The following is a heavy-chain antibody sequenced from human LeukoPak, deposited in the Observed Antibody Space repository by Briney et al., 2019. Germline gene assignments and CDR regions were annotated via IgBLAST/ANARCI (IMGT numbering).Heavy chain of an antibody. V-gene: IGHV1-69*05. D-gene: IGHD3-3*01. Sequence: SVKVSCKSSGYTFTSYYMHWVRQAPGQGLEWMGRIIPIFGTANYAQKFQGRVTITTDESTSTAYMELSSLRSEDTAVYYCARAGIFGVYYFDYWGQGTLVTVSS. J-gene: IGHJ4*02. CDR2: IIPIFGTA. CDR1: GYTFTSYY. CDR3: ARAGIFGVYYFDY.